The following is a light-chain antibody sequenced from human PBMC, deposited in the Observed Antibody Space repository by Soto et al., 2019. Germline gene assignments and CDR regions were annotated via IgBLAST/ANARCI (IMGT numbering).Light chain of an antibody. J-gene: IGLJ1*01. CDR1: SSDVGSYNL. V-gene: IGLV2-23*01. Sequence: QSALTQPASVSGSPGQSITISCTGTSSDVGSYNLVSWYQQHPGKAPKLIIYEGIKRPSGVSNRFSGSKSGNTASLTISGLQSEDEADYYCCSYAGSGTSVFGTGTQVTVL. CDR3: CSYAGSGTSV. CDR2: EGI.